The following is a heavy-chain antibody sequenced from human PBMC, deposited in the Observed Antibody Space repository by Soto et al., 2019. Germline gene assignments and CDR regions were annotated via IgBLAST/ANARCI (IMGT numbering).Heavy chain of an antibody. V-gene: IGHV3-48*02. CDR2: ISSSSSSI. CDR1: GFTFSTYS. Sequence: EVHLVESGGGLVQPGGSLRLSCAASGFTFSTYSVNWVRQAPGKGLEWVSYISSSSSSIYIADSVKGRFTISRDNAKNSLYLQMNSLRDEDTAVYYCARDLCDSSSWCHGMDVCGQGTTVTVSS. D-gene: IGHD6-13*01. J-gene: IGHJ6*02. CDR3: ARDLCDSSSWCHGMDV.